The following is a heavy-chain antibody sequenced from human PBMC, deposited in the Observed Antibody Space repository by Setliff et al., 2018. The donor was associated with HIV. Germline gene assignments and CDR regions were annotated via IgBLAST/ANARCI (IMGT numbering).Heavy chain of an antibody. CDR3: ARQFRYPNRAVAGVDY. V-gene: IGHV4-39*01. Sequence: TLSLTCTVSGGSISNNSYYWGWVRQPPGKGLELIGHLFYNGNTYYNPSLKSRVTISVDTSKNQFSLKLSSVTAADTAIYFCARQFRYPNRAVAGVDYWGQGTLVTVSS. CDR1: GGSISNNSYY. J-gene: IGHJ4*02. D-gene: IGHD6-19*01. CDR2: LFYNGNT.